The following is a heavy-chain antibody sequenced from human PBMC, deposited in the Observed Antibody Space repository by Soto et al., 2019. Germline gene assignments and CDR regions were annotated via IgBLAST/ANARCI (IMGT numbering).Heavy chain of an antibody. D-gene: IGHD6-6*01. CDR3: AGSLEYSRRYFDY. CDR2: IIPIFGTA. J-gene: IGHJ4*02. CDR1: GGAFSSYA. Sequence: SVKVSCKASGGAFSSYAISWVRQAPGQGLEWMGGIIPIFGTANYAQKFQGRVTITADESTSTAYMELSSLRSEDTAVYYCAGSLEYSRRYFDYWGQGTLVTVSS. V-gene: IGHV1-69*13.